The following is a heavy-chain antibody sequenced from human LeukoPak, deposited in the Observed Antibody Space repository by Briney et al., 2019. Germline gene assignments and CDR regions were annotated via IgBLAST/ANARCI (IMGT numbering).Heavy chain of an antibody. CDR2: INSNSGGT. CDR3: ARLGSSGWYGGGYFDY. D-gene: IGHD6-19*01. Sequence: ASVKVSCKASGYTFTGNHMHWVRQAPGQGLEWMGWINSNSGGTNYAQKFQGRVTMTRDTSINTVYMELSRLRSDDTAVYYCARLGSSGWYGGGYFDYWGQGTLVTVSS. V-gene: IGHV1-2*02. J-gene: IGHJ4*02. CDR1: GYTFTGNH.